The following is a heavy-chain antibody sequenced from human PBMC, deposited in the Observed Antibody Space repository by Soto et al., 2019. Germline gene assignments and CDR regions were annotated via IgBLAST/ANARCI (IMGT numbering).Heavy chain of an antibody. CDR2: IIPIFGTA. V-gene: IGHV1-69*13. CDR3: ARGLTMVRGVIISDWFDP. D-gene: IGHD3-10*01. Sequence: SVKVSCKASGGTFSSYAISWVRQAPGQGLEWMGGIIPIFGTANHAQKFQGRVTITADESTSTAYMELSSLRSEDTAVYYFARGLTMVRGVIISDWFDPWGQGTLVTVSS. J-gene: IGHJ5*02. CDR1: GGTFSSYA.